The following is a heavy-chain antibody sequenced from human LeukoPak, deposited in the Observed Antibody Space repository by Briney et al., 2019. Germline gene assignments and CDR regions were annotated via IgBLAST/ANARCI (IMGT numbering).Heavy chain of an antibody. Sequence: SQTLSLTCAISGDSVSSNSVTWNWIRQYPSRGLEWLGRTYYRSTWYNDYAVSVRGRITVNPDTSKNQFSLHLNSVTPEDTAVYYCARRLTQYDCFDPWGQGILVTVSS. J-gene: IGHJ5*02. D-gene: IGHD2-2*01. CDR2: TYYRSTWYN. V-gene: IGHV6-1*01. CDR3: ARRLTQYDCFDP. CDR1: GDSVSSNSVT.